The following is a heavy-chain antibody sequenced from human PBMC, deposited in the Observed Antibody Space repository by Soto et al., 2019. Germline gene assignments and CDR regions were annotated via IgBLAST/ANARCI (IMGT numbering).Heavy chain of an antibody. Sequence: QVQLVESGGGVVQPGRSLRLSCAASGFTFSSYGMHWVRQAPGKGLEWVAVISYDGSNKYYADSVKGRFTISRDNSKNTLYLQMNSLRAEDTAVYYCAKDPIAAAFPDWFDPWGQGTLVTVSS. D-gene: IGHD6-13*01. CDR1: GFTFSSYG. CDR3: AKDPIAAAFPDWFDP. J-gene: IGHJ5*02. CDR2: ISYDGSNK. V-gene: IGHV3-30*18.